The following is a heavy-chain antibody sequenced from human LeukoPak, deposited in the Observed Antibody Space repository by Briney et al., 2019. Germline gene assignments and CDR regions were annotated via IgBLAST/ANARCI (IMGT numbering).Heavy chain of an antibody. CDR3: AKGSWDV. Sequence: GGSLRLSCAASGFTFSSYGMHWVRQAPGKGLEWVAVISYDGSNKYYADSVKGRFTISRDNSKNTLYLQMNSLRAEDTAMYYCAKGSWDVWGKGTTVTVSS. J-gene: IGHJ6*04. CDR1: GFTFSSYG. V-gene: IGHV3-30*18. CDR2: ISYDGSNK.